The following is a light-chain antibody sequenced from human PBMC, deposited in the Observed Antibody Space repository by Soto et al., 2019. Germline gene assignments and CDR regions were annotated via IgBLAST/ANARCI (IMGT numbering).Light chain of an antibody. CDR1: QSVSSN. V-gene: IGKV3-11*01. J-gene: IGKJ1*01. CDR2: DAS. Sequence: EIVMTQSPATLSVSPGERATLSCRASQSVSSNLAWYQQTPGQAPRLLIYDASNTAAGIPARFSGSGSGTDFTLTISSLEPEDFAVYYCQQRSNWPRTFGQGTKVDIK. CDR3: QQRSNWPRT.